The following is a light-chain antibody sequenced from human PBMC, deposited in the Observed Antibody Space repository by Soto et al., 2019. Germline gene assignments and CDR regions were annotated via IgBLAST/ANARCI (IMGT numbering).Light chain of an antibody. CDR1: QSITGY. J-gene: IGKJ1*01. CDR3: QQSFIAPWT. CDR2: AAS. V-gene: IGKV1-39*01. Sequence: DIQMTQSLSSLSASVGDRVTITCRASQSITGYLNWYQQKPGKVPKLLIYAASTLQSGVPSRFSGSGSGTDFTLTLSSLQAEDSATYYCQQSFIAPWTFGQGTKVEIK.